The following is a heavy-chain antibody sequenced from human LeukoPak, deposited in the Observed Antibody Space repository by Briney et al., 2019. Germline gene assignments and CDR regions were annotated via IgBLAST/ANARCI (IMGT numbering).Heavy chain of an antibody. V-gene: IGHV3-21*06. D-gene: IGHD6-19*01. Sequence: GGSLRLSCAASGFTFSDYSMNWVRQTPRKGLEWVSCISGSGSYIYYADSLRGRFTISRDNAKNSLILQVNSLRAEDTAVYYCAREGSSGWYRYHNWFDPWGQGTLVTVSS. CDR3: AREGSSGWYRYHNWFDP. J-gene: IGHJ5*02. CDR2: ISGSGSYI. CDR1: GFTFSDYS.